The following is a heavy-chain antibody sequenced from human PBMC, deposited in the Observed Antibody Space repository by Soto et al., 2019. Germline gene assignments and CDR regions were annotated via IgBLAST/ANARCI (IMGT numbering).Heavy chain of an antibody. J-gene: IGHJ5*02. D-gene: IGHD4-4*01. CDR1: STNYINHC. CDR2: IQPGGSDL. CDR3: ARQINYICES. V-gene: IGHV5-51*07. Sequence: MKTSCKGSSTNYINHCIRRVHHMPGKDRERMGIIQPGGSDLRYSPSFQGQVTISADKSINTAYLQWSSLKVSDTAMYYCARQINYICESWGQGTQVTVSS.